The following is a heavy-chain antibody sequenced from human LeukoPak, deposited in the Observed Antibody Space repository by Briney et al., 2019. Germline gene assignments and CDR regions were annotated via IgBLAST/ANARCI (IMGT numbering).Heavy chain of an antibody. CDR2: IYYSGST. D-gene: IGHD1-26*01. V-gene: IGHV4-39*01. CDR1: GGSISSSSYY. J-gene: IGHJ4*02. CDR3: ARHTEWELRLDY. Sequence: SETLSLTCAVSGGSISSSSYYWGWIRQPPGKGLEWIGSIYYSGSTYYNPSLKSRVTISVDTSKNQFSLKLSSVTAADTAVYYCARHTEWELRLDYWGQGTLITVSS.